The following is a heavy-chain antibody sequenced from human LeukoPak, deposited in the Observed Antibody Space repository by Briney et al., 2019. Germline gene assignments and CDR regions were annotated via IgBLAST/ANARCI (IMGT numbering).Heavy chain of an antibody. J-gene: IGHJ4*02. V-gene: IGHV1-24*01. Sequence: ASVKVSCKVSGHTLTELSIHWVRQAPGKGLEWMGGFDPEDGETIYAQKFQGRVTMTEDTSTDTAYMELSSLRSEDTAVYYCATFFPRGCEVPDYWGQGTLVTVSS. CDR1: GHTLTELS. D-gene: IGHD3-16*01. CDR3: ATFFPRGCEVPDY. CDR2: FDPEDGET.